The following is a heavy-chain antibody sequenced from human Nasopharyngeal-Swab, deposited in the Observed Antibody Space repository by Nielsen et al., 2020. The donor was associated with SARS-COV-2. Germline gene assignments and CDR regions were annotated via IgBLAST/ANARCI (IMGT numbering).Heavy chain of an antibody. CDR1: GYSFTTYA. D-gene: IGHD3-22*01. CDR2: INPGIGHT. V-gene: IGHV1-3*01. Sequence: GSLKISCKASGYSFTTYAVHWVRQAPGQSLEWMGWINPGIGHTKYSQKFQDRVAIARDTSATTVYMELSSLKSEDTAVYYCAREGRSSGSSGFYFDFWGQGALVTVSS. CDR3: AREGRSSGSSGFYFDF. J-gene: IGHJ4*02.